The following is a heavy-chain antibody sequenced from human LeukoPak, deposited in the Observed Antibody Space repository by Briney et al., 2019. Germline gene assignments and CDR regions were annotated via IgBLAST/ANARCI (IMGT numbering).Heavy chain of an antibody. CDR3: ATTPPRLQAYYFDY. CDR1: GGSIGSSSYY. CDR2: IYYSGNT. Sequence: SETLSLTCTVSGGSIGSSSYYWGWIRQPPGKGLEWIGSIYYSGNTYYNPSLKSRVTISVDTSKNQFSLKLSSVTTADTAVYYCATTPPRLQAYYFDYWGQGTLVTVSS. J-gene: IGHJ4*02. V-gene: IGHV4-39*01.